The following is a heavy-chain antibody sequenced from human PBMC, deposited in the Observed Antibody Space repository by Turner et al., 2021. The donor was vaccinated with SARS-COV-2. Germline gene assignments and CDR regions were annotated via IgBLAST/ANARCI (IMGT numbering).Heavy chain of an antibody. Sequence: QVQLQQWGAGLLKPSETLSLTCAVYCGSFSGYYWSWIRQPPGKGLEYIGELNHSGSTNNNPSIKSRVTISVDTSKNQFSLKLSSVTAADTAVYYCARGRPVDMISPNYNWFDPWGQGTLVTVSS. CDR1: CGSFSGYY. J-gene: IGHJ5*02. V-gene: IGHV4-34*01. CDR3: ARGRPVDMISPNYNWFDP. CDR2: LNHSGST. D-gene: IGHD3-16*01.